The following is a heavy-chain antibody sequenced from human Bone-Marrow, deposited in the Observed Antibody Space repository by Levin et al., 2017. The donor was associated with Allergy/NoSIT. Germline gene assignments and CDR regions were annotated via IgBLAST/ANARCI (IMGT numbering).Heavy chain of an antibody. V-gene: IGHV3-30*04. CDR1: GFTLRSYA. J-gene: IGHJ5*02. Sequence: GGSLRLSFSSSGFTLRSYAMHWVRQAPGKGLEWVAVISYDGSNKYHADSVKGRFTISRDNSKNMLYLQLNSLRPDDTAVYYCARGGGGSWGQGTLVTVSS. D-gene: IGHD3-16*01. CDR3: ARGGGGS. CDR2: ISYDGSNK.